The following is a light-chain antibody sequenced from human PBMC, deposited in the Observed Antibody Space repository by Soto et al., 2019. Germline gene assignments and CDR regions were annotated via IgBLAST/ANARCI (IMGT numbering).Light chain of an antibody. CDR2: EVS. V-gene: IGLV2-14*01. CDR1: GSDVGGYNY. Sequence: QSALTQPASVSGSPGQSITISCTGTGSDVGGYNYVSWYQQHPDKAPKLMIYEVSNRPSGVSNRFSGSKSGNTASLTISGLQAEDEADYYCSSYTSSSSLKWVFGGGTQLTVL. J-gene: IGLJ3*02. CDR3: SSYTSSSSLKWV.